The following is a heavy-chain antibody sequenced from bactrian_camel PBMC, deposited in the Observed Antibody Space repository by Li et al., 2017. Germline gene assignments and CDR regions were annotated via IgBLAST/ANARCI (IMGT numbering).Heavy chain of an antibody. CDR1: GFTFSSYW. D-gene: IGHD5*01. CDR3: LVGFDY. CDR2: INSRFIT. J-gene: IGHJ4*01. Sequence: HVQLVESGGDLVQPGGSVRLSCAASGFTFSSYWTYWVRQAPGKGLEWVSSINSRFITDYPNSVKGRFTISRDNAKNTVYFQLNSLTSDDTGMYFCLVGFDYWGRGTQVTVS. V-gene: IGHV3S1*01.